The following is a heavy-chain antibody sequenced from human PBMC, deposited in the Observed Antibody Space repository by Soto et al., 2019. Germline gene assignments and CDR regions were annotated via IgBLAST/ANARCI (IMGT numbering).Heavy chain of an antibody. CDR3: EHRHASGSYSFDS. CDR1: GFSLATRDMS. Sequence: QVILKESGPTLVEPTQTLTLTCTFFGFSLATRDMSVAWIRQPPAKALEWLSLVYWNDNKRYSQFLSGRLTISKDPSKNQLVLTMTNMDPADTATYYCEHRHASGSYSFDSWGQGARVTVSS. CDR2: VYWNDNK. J-gene: IGHJ4*02. D-gene: IGHD3-10*01. V-gene: IGHV2-5*01.